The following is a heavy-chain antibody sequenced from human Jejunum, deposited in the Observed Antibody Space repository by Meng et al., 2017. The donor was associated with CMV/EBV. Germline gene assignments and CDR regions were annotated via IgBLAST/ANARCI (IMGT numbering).Heavy chain of an antibody. CDR3: ARDLWGLGDY. CDR1: GFPLSISW. J-gene: IGHJ4*02. D-gene: IGHD3/OR15-3a*01. V-gene: IGHV3-74*01. Sequence: SFVVSGFPLSISWIPWVRQAPGKWLVWVSRISLDGSSANYAGSVKGRFTISRDNAKNSVYLQMKSLRVEDTAVYYCARDLWGLGDYWGQGTLVTVSS. CDR2: ISLDGSSA.